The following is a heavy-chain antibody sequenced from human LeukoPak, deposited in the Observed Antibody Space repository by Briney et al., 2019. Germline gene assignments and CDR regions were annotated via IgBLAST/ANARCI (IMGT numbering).Heavy chain of an antibody. CDR2: INYSGTT. Sequence: PSETLSLTCTVSGGSISSYYWSWIRQPPGKGLEWIGYINYSGTTNYNPSLKSRVTISVDTSKNQFSLKLSSVTAADTTVYYCAREYSSSSGRRAFDVWGQGTMVTVSS. V-gene: IGHV4-59*08. J-gene: IGHJ3*01. CDR3: AREYSSSSGRRAFDV. CDR1: GGSISSYY. D-gene: IGHD6-6*01.